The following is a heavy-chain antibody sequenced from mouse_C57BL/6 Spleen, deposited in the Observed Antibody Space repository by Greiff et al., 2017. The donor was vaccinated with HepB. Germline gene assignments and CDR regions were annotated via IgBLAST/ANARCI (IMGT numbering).Heavy chain of an antibody. V-gene: IGHV5-4*01. CDR1: GFTFSSYA. CDR3: ARDSPHYYGSSRWYFDV. D-gene: IGHD1-1*01. J-gene: IGHJ1*03. Sequence: EVKLMESGGGLVKPGGSLKLSCAASGFTFSSYAMSWVRQTPEKRLEWVATISDGGSYTYYPDNVKGRFTISRDNAKNNLYLQMSHLKSEDTAMYYCARDSPHYYGSSRWYFDVWGTGTTVTVSS. CDR2: ISDGGSYT.